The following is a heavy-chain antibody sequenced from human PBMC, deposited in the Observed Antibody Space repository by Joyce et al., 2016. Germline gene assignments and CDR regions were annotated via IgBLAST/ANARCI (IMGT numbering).Heavy chain of an antibody. CDR3: ALAAATNWFFDF. Sequence: QVQLVESGGGVVQPGTPLRLSCAASGFTLSSYAVHWVRQAPGKGLEWVAVLWYDGRREYYAESVKGRFTISRDNSKRTLYLQMNSLSTEDTAVYYCALAAATNWFFDFWGRGTLVAVSS. CDR2: LWYDGRRE. D-gene: IGHD6-25*01. J-gene: IGHJ2*01. CDR1: GFTLSSYA. V-gene: IGHV3-33*01.